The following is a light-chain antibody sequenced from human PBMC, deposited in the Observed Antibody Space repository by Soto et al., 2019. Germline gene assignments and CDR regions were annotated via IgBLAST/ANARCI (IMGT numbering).Light chain of an antibody. CDR1: SSNIGGNS. CDR2: DDN. Sequence: QSVMTQPPSVSAAPGQTVTISCSGSSSNIGGNSVSWYQQLPGTAPKLLIYDDNKRPSGIPDRFSGSKSGTSASLAISGLRSEDEADYYCAAWDDSVSVLVFGGGTKVTVL. J-gene: IGLJ2*01. CDR3: AAWDDSVSVLV. V-gene: IGLV1-51*01.